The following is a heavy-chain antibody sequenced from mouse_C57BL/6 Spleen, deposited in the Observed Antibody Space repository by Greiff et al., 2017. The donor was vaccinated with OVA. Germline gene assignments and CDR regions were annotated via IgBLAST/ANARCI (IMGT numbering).Heavy chain of an antibody. CDR3: ARCGQLRLPYYFDY. D-gene: IGHD3-2*02. J-gene: IGHJ2*01. Sequence: QVQLQQPGAELVKPGASVKLSCKASGYTFTSYWMHWVKQRPGPGLEWIGRIDPNSGGTKYNEKFKSKATLTVDKPSSTAYMQLSSLTSEDSAVYDCARCGQLRLPYYFDYWGQGTTLTVSS. CDR2: IDPNSGGT. V-gene: IGHV1-72*01. CDR1: GYTFTSYW.